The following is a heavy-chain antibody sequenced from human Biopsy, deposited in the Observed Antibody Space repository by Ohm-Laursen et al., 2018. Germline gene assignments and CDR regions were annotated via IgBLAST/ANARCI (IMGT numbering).Heavy chain of an antibody. D-gene: IGHD2-2*01. CDR3: TTSAEYGALDY. V-gene: IGHV1-24*01. CDR1: GYVLSELS. Sequence: SSVKVSCKVSGYVLSELSMRWVRQAPGKGLEWMGGFVPEDDERIYAQKFQGRVTMTEDTSTDTAYMELRGLRSDDTAVYFCTTSAEYGALDYWGQGTLVTVSS. J-gene: IGHJ4*02. CDR2: FVPEDDER.